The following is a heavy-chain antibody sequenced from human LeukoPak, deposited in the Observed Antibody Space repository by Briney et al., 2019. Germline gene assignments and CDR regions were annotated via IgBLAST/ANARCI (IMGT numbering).Heavy chain of an antibody. CDR3: ARLREIPVFGVVTKSTSYFDY. J-gene: IGHJ4*02. CDR2: IKQAGSEK. V-gene: IGHV3-7*01. CDR1: EFTFSIYW. Sequence: GGSLRLSCAASEFTFSIYWMSWVRQAPGKGLGWVANIKQAGSEKYYVDPVKGRFTVSRDNAKNSLYLQMNSLRAEDTAVYYCARLREIPVFGVVTKSTSYFDYWGQGTLVTVSS. D-gene: IGHD3-3*01.